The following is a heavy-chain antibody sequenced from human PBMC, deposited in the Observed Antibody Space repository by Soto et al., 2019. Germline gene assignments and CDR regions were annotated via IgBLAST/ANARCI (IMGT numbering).Heavy chain of an antibody. J-gene: IGHJ4*02. D-gene: IGHD2-15*01. CDR1: GDTFTRYE. CDR3: AGGGGGTPFLPHS. Sequence: QVQLVQSGAEVKKPGASVRVSCKASGDTFTRYEINWVRQATGQGLEWMGWMNPNSGKTGYAQKFQGRVTMTRETPITPANREGGSLKFDDRAGYYCAGGGGGTPFLPHSWGQGPLVTFSS. V-gene: IGHV1-8*01. CDR2: MNPNSGKT.